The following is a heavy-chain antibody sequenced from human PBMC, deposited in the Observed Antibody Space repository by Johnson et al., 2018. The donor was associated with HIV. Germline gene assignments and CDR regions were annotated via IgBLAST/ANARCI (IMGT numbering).Heavy chain of an antibody. V-gene: IGHV3-74*01. CDR3: ARGGGSSSWYQADAFDI. Sequence: VQRVESGGDLVQPGGSLRLSCVASGFSFSNYWMHWVRQAPGKGPVWVSRISPDERKTAYADSVKGRFTISRDDSKNTLYLQMSSLRAEDTAVYYCARGGGSSSWYQADAFDIWGQGTMVTVSS. J-gene: IGHJ3*02. CDR2: ISPDERKT. D-gene: IGHD6-13*01. CDR1: GFSFSNYW.